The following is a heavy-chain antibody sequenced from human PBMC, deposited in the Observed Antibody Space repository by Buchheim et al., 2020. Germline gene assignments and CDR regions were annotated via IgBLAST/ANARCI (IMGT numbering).Heavy chain of an antibody. CDR2: ISYDGSNK. J-gene: IGHJ6*02. CDR3: AREDIVVVGAGLDYYGMDV. V-gene: IGHV3-30-3*01. D-gene: IGHD2-15*01. Sequence: QVQLVESGGGVVQPGRSLRLSCAASGFTFSSYAMHWVRQAPGKGLEWVAVISYDGSNKYYADSVKGRFTISRDNSKNTLYLQMNSLRAGDTAEYYCAREDIVVVGAGLDYYGMDVWGQGTT. CDR1: GFTFSSYA.